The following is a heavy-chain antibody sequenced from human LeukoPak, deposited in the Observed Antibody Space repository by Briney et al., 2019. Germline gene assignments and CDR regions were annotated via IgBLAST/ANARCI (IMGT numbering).Heavy chain of an antibody. CDR3: ARAGGATMVEAPHWFDP. J-gene: IGHJ5*02. CDR1: GYTFTGYY. CDR2: INPNSGGT. V-gene: IGHV1-2*02. Sequence: ASVKVSCKASGYTFTGYYMHWVRQAPGQGLEWMGWINPNSGGTNYAQKFQGRVTMTRDTSTSTVYMELSSLRSEDTAVYYCARAGGATMVEAPHWFDPWGQGTLVTVSS. D-gene: IGHD5-24*01.